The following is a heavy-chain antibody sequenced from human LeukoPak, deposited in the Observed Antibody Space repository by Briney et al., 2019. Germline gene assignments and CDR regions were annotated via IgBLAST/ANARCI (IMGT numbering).Heavy chain of an antibody. CDR2: IYYSWST. Sequence: SQTLSLTRGFWGGFLRLYYWRCIRQPPGKGLEGIGYIYYSWSTNYNPSLKSRVNISVDTSKNQFSLKPSSVTAADTAVYYCARGSSTVVTFRYYGMDVWGQGTTVTVSS. J-gene: IGHJ6*02. CDR3: ARGSSTVVTFRYYGMDV. CDR1: GGFLRLYY. V-gene: IGHV4-59*01. D-gene: IGHD4-23*01.